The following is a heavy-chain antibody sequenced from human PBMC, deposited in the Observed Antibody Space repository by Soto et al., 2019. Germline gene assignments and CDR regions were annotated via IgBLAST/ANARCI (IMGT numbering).Heavy chain of an antibody. J-gene: IGHJ6*02. V-gene: IGHV4-4*02. D-gene: IGHD2-2*01. CDR2: IFHTGGK. Sequence: PSENLAVTCFLSVDSINYTYWWRWFRQAPVKRLACIGEIFHTGGKSYMPSLRGRITLSVDTSKNQFSLKLTSVTAADTAVYYCARAVYCTTANCWDDFQYYNIDVWGQGTAVTVSS. CDR3: ARAVYCTTANCWDDFQYYNIDV. CDR1: VDSINYTYW.